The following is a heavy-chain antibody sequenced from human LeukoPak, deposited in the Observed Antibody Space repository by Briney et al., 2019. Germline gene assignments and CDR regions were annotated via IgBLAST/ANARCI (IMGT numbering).Heavy chain of an antibody. CDR3: ARSAPNRVGATRAPDY. CDR1: GYTFTSYG. D-gene: IGHD1-26*01. V-gene: IGHV1-18*01. J-gene: IGHJ4*02. Sequence: ASVKVSCKASGYTFTSYGISWVRQAPGQGLEWMGWISAYNGNTNYAQKLQGRVTMTTDTSTSTAYMELRSLRSDNTAVYYYARSAPNRVGATRAPDYWGQGTLVTVSS. CDR2: ISAYNGNT.